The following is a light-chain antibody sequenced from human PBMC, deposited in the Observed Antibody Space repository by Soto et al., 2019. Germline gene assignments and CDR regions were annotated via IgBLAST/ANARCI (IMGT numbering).Light chain of an antibody. CDR2: GVS. CDR3: QQYYTWPIT. J-gene: IGKJ4*01. V-gene: IGKV3-15*01. CDR1: QSVSSK. Sequence: EIVMTQSPATLSVSPGERATLSCRASQSVSSKLAWFQQKPGQAPSLLIYGVSTRATGVPVRFSGSGSGTEFTLTINSLQSEDCAIYYCQQYYTWPITFGGGTKVDIK.